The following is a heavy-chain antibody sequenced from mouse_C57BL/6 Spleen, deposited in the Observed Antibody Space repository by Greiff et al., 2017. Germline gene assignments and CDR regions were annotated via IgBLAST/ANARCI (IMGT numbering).Heavy chain of an antibody. CDR1: GYTFTSYW. V-gene: IGHV1-59*01. J-gene: IGHJ1*03. Sequence: VQLQQPGAELVRPGPSVKLSCKASGYTFTSYWMHWVKQRPGQGLEWIGVIDPSDSYTNYNQKFKGKATLTVDTSSSTAYMQLSSLTSEDSAVYYWARDVWYFDVWGTGTTVTVSA. CDR3: ARDVWYFDV. CDR2: IDPSDSYT.